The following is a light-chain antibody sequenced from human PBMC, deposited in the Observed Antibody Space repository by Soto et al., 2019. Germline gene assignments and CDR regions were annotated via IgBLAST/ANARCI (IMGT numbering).Light chain of an antibody. V-gene: IGLV2-14*01. Sequence: QSALTQPASVSGSPGQSITISCSETSSGIGTYNYVSWYQQHPGKAPKLMIYEVSNRPSGVSNRFSGSKSGNTASLTISGLQAEDEADYYCSSDTSTSAVLFGGGTKLTVL. CDR2: EVS. CDR1: SSGIGTYNY. CDR3: SSDTSTSAVL. J-gene: IGLJ2*01.